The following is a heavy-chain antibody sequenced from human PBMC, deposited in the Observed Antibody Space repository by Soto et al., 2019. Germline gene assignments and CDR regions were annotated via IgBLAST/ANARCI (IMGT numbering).Heavy chain of an antibody. J-gene: IGHJ4*02. CDR2: IYYSGST. V-gene: IGHV4-31*03. CDR3: ATIAAAGGIYYFHY. Sequence: QVQLQESGPGLVKASQTLSLTCTVSGGSISSGGYYWSWIRQHPGKGLEWIGYIYYSGSTYYNPSLKSRINMSVDTSKNEFSLNLSAVTAADTAMYYCATIAAAGGIYYFHYWGQGTLVTVSS. CDR1: GGSISSGGYY. D-gene: IGHD6-13*01.